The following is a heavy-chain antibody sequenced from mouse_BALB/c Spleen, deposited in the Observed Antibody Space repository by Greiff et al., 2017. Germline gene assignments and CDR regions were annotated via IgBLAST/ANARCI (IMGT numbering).Heavy chain of an antibody. V-gene: IGHV14-3*02. CDR1: GFNIKDTY. J-gene: IGHJ2*01. Sequence: EVKLMESGAELVKPGASVKLSCTASGFNIKDTYMHWVKQRPEQGLEWIGRIDPANGNTKYDPKFQGKATITADTSSNTAYLQLSSLTSEDTAVYYCARWGTTVVNFDYWGQGTTLTVSS. CDR2: IDPANGNT. D-gene: IGHD1-1*01. CDR3: ARWGTTVVNFDY.